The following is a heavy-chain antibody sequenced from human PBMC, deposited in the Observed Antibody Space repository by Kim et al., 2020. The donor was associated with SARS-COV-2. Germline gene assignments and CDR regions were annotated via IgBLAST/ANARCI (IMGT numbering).Heavy chain of an antibody. J-gene: IGHJ4*02. Sequence: SGPTLVNPTQTLTLTCTFSGFSLSTSGVGVGWIRQPPGKALEWLALIYWDDDKRYSPSLKSRLTITKDTSKNQVVLTMTNMDPVDTATYYCASGGGYYDILTGYYTPLDYWGQGTLVTVSS. CDR1: GFSLSTSGVG. V-gene: IGHV2-5*02. CDR3: ASGGGYYDILTGYYTPLDY. CDR2: IYWDDDK. D-gene: IGHD3-9*01.